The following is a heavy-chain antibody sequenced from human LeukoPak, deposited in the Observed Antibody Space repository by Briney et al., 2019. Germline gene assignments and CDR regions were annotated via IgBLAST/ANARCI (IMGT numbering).Heavy chain of an antibody. CDR1: GFTFSSYA. Sequence: GGSLRLSCAASGFTFSSYAMSWVRQAPGKGLEWVSAISGSGGSTYYADSVKGRFTISRDNSKNTLYLQMNSLRAEDTALYYCAKESSCNAYGDTKPNFDYWGQGTLVTVSS. D-gene: IGHD4-17*01. CDR2: ISGSGGST. CDR3: AKESSCNAYGDTKPNFDY. J-gene: IGHJ4*02. V-gene: IGHV3-23*01.